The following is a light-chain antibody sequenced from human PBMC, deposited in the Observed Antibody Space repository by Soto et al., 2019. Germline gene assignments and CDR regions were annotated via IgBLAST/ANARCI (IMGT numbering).Light chain of an antibody. CDR1: SSDVGGYNF. Sequence: QSALTQPRSVSGSPGQSVTISCTGTSSDVGGYNFVSWYQQLPGKAPKLLISEVSNRPSGVSHRFSGSKSGNTASLTISGLQAEDEADYYCSSYRTGGPVVFGTGTKLTVL. CDR3: SSYRTGGPVV. CDR2: EVS. J-gene: IGLJ1*01. V-gene: IGLV2-14*01.